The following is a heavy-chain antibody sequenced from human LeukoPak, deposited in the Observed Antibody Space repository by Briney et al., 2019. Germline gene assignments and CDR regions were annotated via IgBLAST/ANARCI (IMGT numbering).Heavy chain of an antibody. J-gene: IGHJ1*01. V-gene: IGHV4-31*03. CDR2: IYYSGST. Sequence: PSETLSLTCTVSGGSISSGGYYWSWIRQHPGKGLGWIGYIYYSGSTYYNPSLKSRVTISVDTSKNQFSLKLSSVTAADTAVYYCARGRGDYTGVEYFQHWGQGTLVTVSS. D-gene: IGHD4-17*01. CDR1: GGSISSGGYY. CDR3: ARGRGDYTGVEYFQH.